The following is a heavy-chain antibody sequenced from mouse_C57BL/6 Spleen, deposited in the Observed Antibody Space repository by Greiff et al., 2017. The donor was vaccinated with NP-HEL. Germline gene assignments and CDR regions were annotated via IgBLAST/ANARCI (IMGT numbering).Heavy chain of an antibody. CDR2: INPNNGGT. CDR1: GYTFTDYY. J-gene: IGHJ4*01. CDR3: ARKRWLLLLMDY. Sequence: VQLQQSGPELVKPGASVKISCKASGYTFTDYYMNWVKQSPGQSLEWIGDINPNNGGTSYNQKFKGKATLTADKSSSTAYMELRSLTSEDSAVYYCARKRWLLLLMDYWGQGTSVTVSS. V-gene: IGHV1-26*01. D-gene: IGHD2-3*01.